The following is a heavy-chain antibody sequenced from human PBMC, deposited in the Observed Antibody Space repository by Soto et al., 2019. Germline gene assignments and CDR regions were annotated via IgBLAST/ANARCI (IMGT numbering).Heavy chain of an antibody. CDR3: ARTSVNWGSRGLVDY. J-gene: IGHJ4*02. V-gene: IGHV2-5*02. D-gene: IGHD7-27*01. CDR1: GFSLSTSGVG. Sequence: QITLKESGPTLVKPTQTLTLTCTFSGFSLSTSGVGVGWIRQPPGKALEWLAFLYWDDDKRYSPPLKSRLTITKDTSKHQVLLTMTNMDPVDTATYYCARTSVNWGSRGLVDYWGQGTLVTVAS. CDR2: LYWDDDK.